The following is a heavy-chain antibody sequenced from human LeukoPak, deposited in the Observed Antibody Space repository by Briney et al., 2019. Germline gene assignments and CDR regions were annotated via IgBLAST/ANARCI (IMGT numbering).Heavy chain of an antibody. J-gene: IGHJ5*02. V-gene: IGHV5-51*01. CDR2: IYPGDSDT. CDR1: GYRFTSYW. D-gene: IGHD3-10*01. CDR3: ARKGAGELFQNWFDP. Sequence: GESLKISCKGSGYRFTSYWIGWVRPMPGKGLEWMGIIYPGDSDTRYSPSFQGQVTISADKSISTAYLQWSSLKASDTAMYYCARKGAGELFQNWFDPWGQGTLVTVSS.